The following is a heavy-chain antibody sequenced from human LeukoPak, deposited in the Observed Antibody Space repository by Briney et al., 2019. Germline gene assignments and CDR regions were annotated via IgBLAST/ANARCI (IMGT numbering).Heavy chain of an antibody. CDR1: GLTFSTYA. J-gene: IGHJ4*02. D-gene: IGHD6-19*01. Sequence: GGSLRLSCAASGLTFSTYAMSWVRQAPGKGLEWVSTICGSGGCTYYADSVKGRFTISRDNSKNTLYLQMNSLRAEDTAVYYCAKGLSYSSGWYYFDYWGQGTLVTVSS. V-gene: IGHV3-23*01. CDR3: AKGLSYSSGWYYFDY. CDR2: ICGSGGCT.